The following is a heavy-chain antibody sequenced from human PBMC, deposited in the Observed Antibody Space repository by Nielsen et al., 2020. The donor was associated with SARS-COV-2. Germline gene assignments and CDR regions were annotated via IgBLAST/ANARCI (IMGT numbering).Heavy chain of an antibody. CDR1: GFTFSSYA. CDR3: ARDADSYGFDY. CDR2: ISYDGSNK. Sequence: LSLTCAASGFTFSSYAMHWVRQAPGKGLEWVAVISYDGSNKYYADSVKGRFTISRDNSKNTLYLQMNSLRAEDTAVYYCARDADSYGFDYWGQGTLVTVS. D-gene: IGHD5-18*01. V-gene: IGHV3-30-3*01. J-gene: IGHJ4*02.